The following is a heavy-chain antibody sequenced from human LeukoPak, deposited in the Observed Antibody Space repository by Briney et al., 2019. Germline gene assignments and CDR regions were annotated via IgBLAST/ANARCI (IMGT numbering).Heavy chain of an antibody. J-gene: IGHJ5*02. CDR1: GFTFRDYD. V-gene: IGHV3-13*01. D-gene: IGHD2-15*01. CDR3: VRGLVGGLDP. CDR2: IGKGGGT. Sequence: GGSLRLSCTASGFTFRDYDMHWVRQPAGEGLEWVARIGKGGGTQYVESVKGRFTISRENVKNSLYLQMNSLRVGDTAVYYCVRGLVGGLDPWGQGTLVTVSS.